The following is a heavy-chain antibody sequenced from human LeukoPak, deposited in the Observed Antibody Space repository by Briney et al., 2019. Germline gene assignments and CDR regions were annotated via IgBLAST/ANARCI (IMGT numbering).Heavy chain of an antibody. J-gene: IGHJ5*02. Sequence: SETLSLTCAVYGGSFSGYYWSWIRQPPGKGLEWIGEINHSGSTNYNPSLKSRVTISVDTSKNQFSLKLSSVTAADTAVYYCARRRYCSGGSCYPGYNWFDPWGQGTLVTVSS. D-gene: IGHD2-15*01. CDR1: GGSFSGYY. V-gene: IGHV4-34*01. CDR3: ARRRYCSGGSCYPGYNWFDP. CDR2: INHSGST.